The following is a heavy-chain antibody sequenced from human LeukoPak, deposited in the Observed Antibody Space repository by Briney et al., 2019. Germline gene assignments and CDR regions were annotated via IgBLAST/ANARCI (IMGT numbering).Heavy chain of an antibody. CDR3: ARVSPVNGWFDP. D-gene: IGHD4-17*01. CDR1: GYTFTSYD. V-gene: IGHV1-8*01. J-gene: IGHJ5*02. Sequence: ASVKDSCKASGYTFTSYDINWVRQATGQGLEWMGWMNPNSGNTGYAQKFQGRVTMTRNTSISTAYMELSSLRSEDTAVYYCARVSPVNGWFDPWGQGTLVTVSS. CDR2: MNPNSGNT.